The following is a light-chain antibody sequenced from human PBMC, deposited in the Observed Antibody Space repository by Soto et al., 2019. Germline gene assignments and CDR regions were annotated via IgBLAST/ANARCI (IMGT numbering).Light chain of an antibody. V-gene: IGLV2-8*01. CDR2: EVS. CDR3: SSYVGSNNPYV. J-gene: IGLJ1*01. Sequence: QSALTQPPSASGSPGQSVTISCTGTSSDVGGYNYVSWYQQHPGKAPKLMIYEVSKRPSGVPDRFSGSKSGNTASLTVSGLQAEVEADYYCSSYVGSNNPYVFGTGTKLTVL. CDR1: SSDVGGYNY.